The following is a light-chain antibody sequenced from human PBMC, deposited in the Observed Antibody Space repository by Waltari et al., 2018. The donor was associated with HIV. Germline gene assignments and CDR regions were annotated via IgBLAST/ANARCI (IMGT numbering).Light chain of an antibody. CDR3: GTWDSSLSAGV. CDR2: DNN. J-gene: IGLJ3*02. Sequence: QSVLTQPPPVSAAPGHKVTISCSGSSSTPGTHSVSWSQQLPGTAPTLLIDDNNKRPSGIPDRFSGSKSGTSATLGITGLQTGDEADYYCGTWDSSLSAGVFGGGTKLTVL. CDR1: SSTPGTHS. V-gene: IGLV1-51*01.